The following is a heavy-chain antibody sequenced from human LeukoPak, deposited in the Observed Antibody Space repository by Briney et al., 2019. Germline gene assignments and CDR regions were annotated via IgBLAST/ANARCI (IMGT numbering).Heavy chain of an antibody. CDR2: INHSGST. CDR1: GGSFSGYY. D-gene: IGHD3-16*01. Sequence: SETLSLTCAVYGGSFSGYYWSWIRKPPGKGLERIGEINHSGSTNYNPSLKSRVTISVDTSKNQFSLKLSAVTAADTAVYYCARVGGFYYYYYMDVWGKGTTVTVSS. V-gene: IGHV4-34*01. J-gene: IGHJ6*03. CDR3: ARVGGFYYYYYMDV.